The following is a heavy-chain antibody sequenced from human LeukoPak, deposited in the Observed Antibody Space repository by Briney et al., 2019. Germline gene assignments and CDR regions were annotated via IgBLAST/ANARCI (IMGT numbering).Heavy chain of an antibody. CDR2: IDYSGST. D-gene: IGHD3-22*01. J-gene: IGHJ4*02. Sequence: PSETLSLTCTVSGDSVNTINYFWGWLRQPPGKGLEWIATIDYSGSTYYNPSLKTRLTISVDTPKNQFSLKLASVTATDTAVFYCARARHRFDSRGYYFDYWGQGKPVTVSS. V-gene: IGHV4-39*01. CDR3: ARARHRFDSRGYYFDY. CDR1: GDSVNTINYF.